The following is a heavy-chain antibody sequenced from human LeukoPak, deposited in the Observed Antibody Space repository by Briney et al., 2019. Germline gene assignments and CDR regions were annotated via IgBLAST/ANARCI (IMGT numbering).Heavy chain of an antibody. V-gene: IGHV1-69*01. J-gene: IGHJ5*02. D-gene: IGHD2-15*01. CDR2: IIPIFGTA. CDR3: ARVVVAATTYWFDP. Sequence: ASVKVSCKASGGTFSSYAISWVGQAPGQGLEWMGGIIPIFGTANYAQKFQGRVTITADESTSTAYMELSTLRSEDTAVYYCARVVVAATTYWFDPWGQGTLVTVSS. CDR1: GGTFSSYA.